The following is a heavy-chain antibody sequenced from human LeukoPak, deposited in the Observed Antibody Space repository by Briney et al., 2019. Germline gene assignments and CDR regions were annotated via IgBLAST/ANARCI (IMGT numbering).Heavy chain of an antibody. CDR3: ARATTFFDI. D-gene: IGHD1-14*01. Sequence: PGGSLQLSCAASGFTFSTSAMNWVRQSPGKGLEWVSFISSTSSYISYADSVKGRFTISRDNAKNSLSLHVNSLRAEDTAVYYCARATTFFDIWGQGTMVTVSS. CDR1: GFTFSTSA. CDR2: ISSTSSYI. J-gene: IGHJ3*02. V-gene: IGHV3-21*01.